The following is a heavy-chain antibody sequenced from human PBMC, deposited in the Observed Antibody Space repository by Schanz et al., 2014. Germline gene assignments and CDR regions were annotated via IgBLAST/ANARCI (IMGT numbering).Heavy chain of an antibody. Sequence: EMQLVESGGGLVQPGGSLRLSCEASGFTLTCYALTWVRQAPGKGLEWVAGISGSGGSTDYADSVKGRFTISRDNSKNTLYLHMNSLRGEDTAVYYCARDRWDWNNAFDIWGQGTMVTVSS. CDR3: ARDRWDWNNAFDI. D-gene: IGHD1-1*01. CDR1: GFTLTCYA. J-gene: IGHJ3*02. V-gene: IGHV3-23*04. CDR2: ISGSGGST.